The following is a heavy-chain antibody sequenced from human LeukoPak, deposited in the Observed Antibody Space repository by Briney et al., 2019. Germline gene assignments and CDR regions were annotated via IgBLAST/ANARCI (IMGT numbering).Heavy chain of an antibody. CDR2: ISASGGGT. CDR3: AKEVTPGALLYGPFDY. CDR1: EFIFSSYG. Sequence: PGGSLRLSCAASEFIFSSYGMSWVRQAPGKGLEWVSAISASGGGTYYADSVKGRFTISRDNSRNTLCLEMNSLRAEDTAIYYCAKEVTPGALLYGPFDYWGQGTLVTVSS. V-gene: IGHV3-23*01. D-gene: IGHD4-23*01. J-gene: IGHJ4*02.